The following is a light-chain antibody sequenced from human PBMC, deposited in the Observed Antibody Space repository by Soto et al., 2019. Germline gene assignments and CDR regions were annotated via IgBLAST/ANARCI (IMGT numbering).Light chain of an antibody. CDR2: DAS. J-gene: IGKJ1*01. V-gene: IGKV1-5*01. CDR3: QQYNSYSPWT. CDR1: QSISSW. Sequence: DIQITPSPSTLSASGGDRVTITCLCSQSISSWLAWYQQKPGKAPKLLIYDASSLESGVPSRFSGSGSGTEFTLTISSLQPDDFATYYCQQYNSYSPWTFGQGTKVDIK.